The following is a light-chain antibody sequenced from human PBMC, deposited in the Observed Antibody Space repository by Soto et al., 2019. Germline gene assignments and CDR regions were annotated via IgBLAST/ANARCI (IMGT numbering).Light chain of an antibody. CDR1: SSDVGGYNY. Sequence: QSALTQPRSASGSPGQSISNSCTGTSSDVGGYNYVSWYQQHSAKAPKLIIFDVSKRPSGVPNRFSGSKSGNTASLPISGLRAEDEADYYCCSYVGRNTYVFGTGTKLTVL. CDR2: DVS. J-gene: IGLJ1*01. V-gene: IGLV2-11*01. CDR3: CSYVGRNTYV.